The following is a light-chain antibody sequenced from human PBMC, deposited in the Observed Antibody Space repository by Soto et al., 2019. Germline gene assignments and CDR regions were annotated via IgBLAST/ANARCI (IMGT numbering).Light chain of an antibody. CDR2: GAS. CDR1: QSVSSSY. CDR3: PQYGSSPLYT. Sequence: EIVLTQSPGTLSLSPGERATLSCRASQSVSSSYLAWYQQKPGQAPRLLIYGASSSATGIPDRFSGSGSGTDFTLTISRLEPEDFAVYYCPQYGSSPLYTFGQWTKLEIK. J-gene: IGKJ2*01. V-gene: IGKV3-20*01.